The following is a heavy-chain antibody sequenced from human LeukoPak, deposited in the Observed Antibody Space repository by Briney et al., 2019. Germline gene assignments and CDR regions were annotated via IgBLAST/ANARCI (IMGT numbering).Heavy chain of an antibody. CDR3: ARGDLQLERLDYYYYYMDV. J-gene: IGHJ6*03. CDR1: GGSISSYY. CDR2: IYYSGST. V-gene: IGHV4-59*01. Sequence: PSETLSLTCTVSGGSISSYYWSWIRQPPGKGLEWIGYIYYSGSTNYNPSLKSRVTISVDTSKNQFSLKLSSVTAADMAVYYCARGDLQLERLDYYYYYMDVWGKGTTVTISS. D-gene: IGHD1-1*01.